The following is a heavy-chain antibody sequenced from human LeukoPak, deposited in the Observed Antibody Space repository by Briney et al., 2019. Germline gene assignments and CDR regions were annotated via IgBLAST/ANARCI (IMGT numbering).Heavy chain of an antibody. CDR2: INPNSGGT. CDR3: ARDGGGCSGGSCYRNRAYYYYYMDV. D-gene: IGHD2-15*01. J-gene: IGHJ6*03. CDR1: GYTFTGYY. Sequence: ASVKISCKASGYTFTGYYMHWVRQAPGQGLEWMGWINPNSGGTNYAQKFQGRVTMTRDTSISTANMELSRLRSDDTAVYYCARDGGGCSGGSCYRNRAYYYYYMDVWGKGTTVTVSS. V-gene: IGHV1-2*02.